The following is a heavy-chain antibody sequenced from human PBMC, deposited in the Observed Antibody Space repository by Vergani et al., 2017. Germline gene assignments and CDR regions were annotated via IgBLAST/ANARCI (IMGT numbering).Heavy chain of an antibody. V-gene: IGHV3-30*03. J-gene: IGHJ1*01. CDR1: GFTFSYYG. D-gene: IGHD2-15*01. CDR2: ISYDGTQK. CDR3: ATKSCGKPGFQIGDFRE. Sequence: QVHLVESGGGVVQPGRSLRLSCVVSGFTFSYYGMHWVRQAPGKGLEWVAVISYDGTQKYYADSVKGRFTISRDNSKSTLYLQMNSLRTEDTAVYYCATKSCGKPGFQIGDFREWGQGTLVTVSS.